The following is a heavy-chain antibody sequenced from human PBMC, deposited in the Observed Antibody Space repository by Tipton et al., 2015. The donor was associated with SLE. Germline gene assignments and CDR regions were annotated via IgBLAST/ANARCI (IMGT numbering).Heavy chain of an antibody. D-gene: IGHD7-27*01. Sequence: SLRLSCTGSEFTFGDYDMIWFRQAPGKGLEWVANIKQDGSEKNYVDSVKGRFTISRDNAKNSLYLQMNSLRVEDTAMYHCARMGKMDSWGQGTLVTVSS. CDR1: EFTFGDYD. CDR2: IKQDGSEK. CDR3: ARMGKMDS. V-gene: IGHV3-7*01. J-gene: IGHJ4*02.